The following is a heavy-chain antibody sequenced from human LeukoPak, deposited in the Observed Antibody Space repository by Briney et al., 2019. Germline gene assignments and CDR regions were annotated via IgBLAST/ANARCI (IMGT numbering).Heavy chain of an antibody. V-gene: IGHV3-23*01. CDR3: APDLRGSAWSLDD. Sequence: GGSLRPSCAASGFTFSNYAMSWVRQAPGKGLEWVSTISDSGGSTYYADSVKGRFTISRDNSKNTLYLQMDSLRAEGDTAIYYCAPDLRGSAWSLDDWGQGTLVTVSS. CDR1: GFTFSNYA. D-gene: IGHD6-13*01. J-gene: IGHJ4*02. CDR2: ISDSGGST.